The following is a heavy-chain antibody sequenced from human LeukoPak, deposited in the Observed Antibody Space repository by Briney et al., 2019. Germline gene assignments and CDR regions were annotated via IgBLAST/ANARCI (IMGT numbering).Heavy chain of an antibody. D-gene: IGHD3-22*01. Sequence: GGSLRLSCAASGFTFSSYGMHWVRQAPGKGLEWVAVIWYDGSNKYYADSVKDRFTISRDNSKNTLYLQMNSLRAEDTAVYYCAKDSSGYSYYFDYWGQGTLVTVSS. CDR1: GFTFSSYG. CDR3: AKDSSGYSYYFDY. V-gene: IGHV3-33*06. J-gene: IGHJ4*02. CDR2: IWYDGSNK.